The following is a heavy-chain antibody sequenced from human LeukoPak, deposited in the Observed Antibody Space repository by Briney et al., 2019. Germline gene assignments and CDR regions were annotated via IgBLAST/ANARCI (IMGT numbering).Heavy chain of an antibody. Sequence: PGGSLRPSCAASGFTFSSYAMHWVRQAPGKGLEWVAVISYDGSNKYYADSVKGRFTISRDNSKNTLYLQMNSLRAEDTAVYYCARDPAYGSGTYTHFDYWGQGTLVTVSS. D-gene: IGHD3-10*01. CDR1: GFTFSSYA. CDR2: ISYDGSNK. J-gene: IGHJ4*02. V-gene: IGHV3-30*04. CDR3: ARDPAYGSGTYTHFDY.